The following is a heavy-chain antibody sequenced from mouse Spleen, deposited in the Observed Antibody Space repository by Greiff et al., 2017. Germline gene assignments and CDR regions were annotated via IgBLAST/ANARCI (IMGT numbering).Heavy chain of an antibody. Sequence: VHLVESDAELVKPGASVKISCKVSGYTFTDHTIHWMKQRPEQGLEWIGYIYPRDGSTKYNEKFKGKATLTADKSSSTAYMQLNSLTSEDSAVYFCARNDGSYVWAMDYWGQGTSVTVSS. CDR3: ARNDGSYVWAMDY. CDR2: IYPRDGST. J-gene: IGHJ4*01. D-gene: IGHD1-1*02. CDR1: GYTFTDHT. V-gene: IGHV1-78*01.